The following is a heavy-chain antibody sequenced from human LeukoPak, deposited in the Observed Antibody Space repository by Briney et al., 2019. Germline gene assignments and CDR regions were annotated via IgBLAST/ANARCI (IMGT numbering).Heavy chain of an antibody. CDR3: AREWRWLQTGDFDY. CDR1: GGCFSGYY. J-gene: IGHJ4*02. D-gene: IGHD5-24*01. Sequence: SETLSLTCAVYGGCFSGYYWSWIRQPPGKGLEWIGEVNHSGSTNYHPPLKRQVTISIDTSKNQSSLKLSSVTAAGTAVYDCAREWRWLQTGDFDYWGRGTLATVSS. CDR2: VNHSGST. V-gene: IGHV4-34*01.